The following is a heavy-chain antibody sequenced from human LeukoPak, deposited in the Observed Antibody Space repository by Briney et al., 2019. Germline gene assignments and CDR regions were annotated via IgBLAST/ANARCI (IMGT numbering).Heavy chain of an antibody. CDR2: INWNGGST. CDR3: ARDFEGGFDYYYYYYMDV. V-gene: IGHV3-20*04. J-gene: IGHJ6*03. Sequence: PGGSLRLSCAASGFTFSSYWMSWVRQAPGKGLEWVSGINWNGGSTGYADSVKGRFTISRDNAKNSLYLQMNSLRAEDTALYYCARDFEGGFDYYYYYYMDVWGKGTTVTVSS. CDR1: GFTFSSYW. D-gene: IGHD3-16*01.